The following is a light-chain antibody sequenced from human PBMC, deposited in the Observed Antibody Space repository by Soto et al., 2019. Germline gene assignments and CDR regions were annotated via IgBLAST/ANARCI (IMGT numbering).Light chain of an antibody. J-gene: IGKJ1*01. CDR2: AAS. CDR3: QKYDSAPWT. V-gene: IGKV1-27*01. Sequence: DIQMTQSPSSLSASVGDRVTITCRASQGFSNYLAWYQQKPGKAPKVLISAASTLQSGVPSRFSGSGSGTEFTLTISSLQPEDVATYFCQKYDSAPWTFGQGTKVEIK. CDR1: QGFSNY.